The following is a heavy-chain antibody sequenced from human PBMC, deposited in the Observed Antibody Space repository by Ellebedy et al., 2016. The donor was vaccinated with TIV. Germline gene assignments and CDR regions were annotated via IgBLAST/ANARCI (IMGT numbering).Heavy chain of an antibody. Sequence: AASVKVSCKASGYTFTGYYMHWVRQAPGQGLEWMGWINPNSGGTNYAQKFQGRVTMTRDTSISTAYMELSRLRSDDTAVYYCASLESGGGVANWFDPWGQGTLVTVSS. CDR3: ASLESGGGVANWFDP. J-gene: IGHJ5*02. V-gene: IGHV1-2*02. CDR2: INPNSGGT. D-gene: IGHD2-15*01. CDR1: GYTFTGYY.